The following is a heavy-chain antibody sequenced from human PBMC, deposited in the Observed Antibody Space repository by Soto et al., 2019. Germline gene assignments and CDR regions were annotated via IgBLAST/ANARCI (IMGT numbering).Heavy chain of an antibody. CDR2: IYYSGST. CDR1: GGSISSGGYY. V-gene: IGHV4-31*03. D-gene: IGHD6-13*01. Sequence: SETLSLTCTVSGGSISSGGYYWSWIRQHPGKGLEWIGYIYYSGSTYYNPSLKSRVTISVDTSKNQFSLKLSSVTAADTAVYYCARDANYSSSWYYFDYWGQGTLVTVSS. CDR3: ARDANYSSSWYYFDY. J-gene: IGHJ4*02.